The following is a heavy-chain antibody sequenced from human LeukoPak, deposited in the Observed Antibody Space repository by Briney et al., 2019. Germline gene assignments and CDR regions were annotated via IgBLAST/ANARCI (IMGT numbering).Heavy chain of an antibody. CDR2: ISWNSGSI. D-gene: IGHD6-13*01. CDR1: GFTFDDYA. Sequence: TGGSLRLSCAASGFTFDDYAMHWVRQAPGKGLEWVSGISWNSGSIGYADSVKGRFTISRDNAKNSLYLQMNSLRAEDTALYYCAKMYSSSWSKGSYFDYWGQGTLVTVSP. V-gene: IGHV3-9*01. CDR3: AKMYSSSWSKGSYFDY. J-gene: IGHJ4*02.